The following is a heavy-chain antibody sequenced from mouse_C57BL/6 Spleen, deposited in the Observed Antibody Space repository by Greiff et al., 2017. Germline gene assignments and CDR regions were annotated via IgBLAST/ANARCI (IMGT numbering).Heavy chain of an antibody. CDR3: ASCSSYDAMDY. CDR2: IWSGGST. D-gene: IGHD1-1*01. Sequence: VQLVESGPGLVQPSQSLSITCTVSGFSLTSYGVHWVRQSPGKGLEWLGVIWSGGSTDYNAAFISRLSISKDNSKSQVFFKMNSLQADDTAIYYCASCSSYDAMDYWGQGTSVTVSS. V-gene: IGHV2-2*01. J-gene: IGHJ4*01. CDR1: GFSLTSYG.